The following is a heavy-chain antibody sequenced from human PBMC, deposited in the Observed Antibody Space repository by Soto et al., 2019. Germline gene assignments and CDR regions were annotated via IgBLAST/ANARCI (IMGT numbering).Heavy chain of an antibody. D-gene: IGHD3-22*01. CDR2: INAGNGNT. J-gene: IGHJ3*02. CDR1: GYTFTRYN. Sequence: GASVKVSCKASGYTFTRYNMHWVRQAPGQRLEWMGWINAGNGNTKYSQKFQGRVTITRDTSANTAYMELSSLISEDTAVYYCARPKDYDDCLDIWGQGTMVTVSS. V-gene: IGHV1-3*01. CDR3: ARPKDYDDCLDI.